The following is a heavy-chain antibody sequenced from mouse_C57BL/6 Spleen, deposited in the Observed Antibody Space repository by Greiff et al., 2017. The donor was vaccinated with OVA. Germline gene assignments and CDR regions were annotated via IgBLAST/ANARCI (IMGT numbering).Heavy chain of an antibody. Sequence: QVQLKQPGAELVKPGASVKLSCKASGYTFTSYWMHWVKQRPGQGLEWIGMIHPNSGSTNYNEKFKSKATLTVDKSSSTAYMQLSSLTSEDSAVYYSARRRDYDYDWFAYWGQGTLVTVSA. CDR3: ARRRDYDYDWFAY. D-gene: IGHD2-4*01. J-gene: IGHJ3*01. V-gene: IGHV1-64*01. CDR2: IHPNSGST. CDR1: GYTFTSYW.